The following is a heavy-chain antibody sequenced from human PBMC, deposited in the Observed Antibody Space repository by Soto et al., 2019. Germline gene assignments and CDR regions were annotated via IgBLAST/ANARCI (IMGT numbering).Heavy chain of an antibody. V-gene: IGHV3-23*01. CDR1: GFTFSSYA. Sequence: GSLRRPGTASGFTFSSYAMSWVRQAPGKGLEWVSAISGSGGSTYYADSVKGRFTISRDNSKNTLYLQMNSLRAEDTAVYYCAKDRVDHNIAAAGPYWFDPWGQGTLVTVSS. J-gene: IGHJ5*02. D-gene: IGHD6-13*01. CDR2: ISGSGGST. CDR3: AKDRVDHNIAAAGPYWFDP.